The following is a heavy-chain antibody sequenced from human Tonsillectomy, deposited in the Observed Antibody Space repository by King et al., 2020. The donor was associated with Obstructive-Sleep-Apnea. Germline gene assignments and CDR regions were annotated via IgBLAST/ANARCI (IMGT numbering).Heavy chain of an antibody. J-gene: IGHJ3*02. CDR2: MYNSGST. Sequence: QLQESGPGLVKPSETLSLTCTVSGVSISGFYWSWIRQPPGKGLDWIGYMYNSGSTNHNPSLKSRVTISVDTPTNQLSLNLPSVTAADTAVYYCARRRNDSPGFAFDIWGQGTMVTVSS. CDR1: GVSISGFY. D-gene: IGHD1-1*01. V-gene: IGHV4-59*08. CDR3: ARRRNDSPGFAFDI.